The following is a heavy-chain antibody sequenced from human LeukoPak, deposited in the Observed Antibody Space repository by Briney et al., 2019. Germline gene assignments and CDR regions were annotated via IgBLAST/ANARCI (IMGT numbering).Heavy chain of an antibody. D-gene: IGHD3-22*01. CDR3: AKKAFGYYYDSGGYRNWFDP. V-gene: IGHV4-34*01. CDR2: INHSGST. Sequence: KPSETLSLTCAVYGGSFSGYYWSWIRQPPGKGLEWIGEINHSGSTNYNPSLKSRVTISVDTSKNQFSLKLSSVTAADTAVYYCAKKAFGYYYDSGGYRNWFDPGAQGTLVTVPS. J-gene: IGHJ5*02. CDR1: GGSFSGYY.